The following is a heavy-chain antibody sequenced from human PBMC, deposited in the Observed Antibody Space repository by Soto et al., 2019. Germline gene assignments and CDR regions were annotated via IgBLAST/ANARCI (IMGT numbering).Heavy chain of an antibody. V-gene: IGHV4-59*01. J-gene: IGHJ6*02. Sequence: SETLSLTCTVSGGSISSYYWSWIRQPPGKGLEWIGYIYYSGSTNYNPSLKSRVTISVDTSKNQFSLKLSSVTAADTAVYYCARDRPGTERLYYYYYGMDVCGQGTTVTVSS. CDR3: ARDRPGTERLYYYYYGMDV. D-gene: IGHD1-1*01. CDR1: GGSISSYY. CDR2: IYYSGST.